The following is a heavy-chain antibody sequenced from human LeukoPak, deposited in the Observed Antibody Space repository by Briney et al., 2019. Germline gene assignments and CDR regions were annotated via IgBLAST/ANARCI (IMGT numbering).Heavy chain of an antibody. D-gene: IGHD6-6*01. CDR1: GFTFSSYA. J-gene: IGHJ4*02. Sequence: GGSLRLSCAASGFTFSSYAMSWVRQAPGKGLVWVSRINSDGSSTSYADSVKGRFTVSRDNAKNTLYLQVNNLRAEDTAVYYCARGPNSNWSGLDFWGQGTPLTVSS. CDR2: INSDGSST. CDR3: ARGPNSNWSGLDF. V-gene: IGHV3-74*01.